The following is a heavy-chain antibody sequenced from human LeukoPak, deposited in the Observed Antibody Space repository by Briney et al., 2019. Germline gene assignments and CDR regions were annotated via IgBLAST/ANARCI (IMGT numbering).Heavy chain of an antibody. J-gene: IGHJ4*02. CDR2: INDGGNII. CDR1: GFTFSNFE. CDR3: AGGPQFSGSHGF. V-gene: IGHV3-48*03. Sequence: GGSLRLSCEVYGFTFSNFEMAWVRQGPGMGLEWLAYINDGGNIIRYADTVRGRFTISRDSVKKSGFLQMNSLRVDDTAIYYCAGGPQFSGSHGFWGQGTLVTVSS. D-gene: IGHD1-26*01.